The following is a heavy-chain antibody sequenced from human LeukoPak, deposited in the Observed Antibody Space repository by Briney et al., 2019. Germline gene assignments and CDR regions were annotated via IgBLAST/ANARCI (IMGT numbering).Heavy chain of an antibody. V-gene: IGHV3-11*04. Sequence: GGSLRLSCVASGFTFSDYYLTWIRQTPGKGLEWISSISSSLTTVYYADSVKGRFTVSRDNSKNTLYLQMNSLRVEDTAVYYCAKDESVARYFDYWGQGNLVTVSS. J-gene: IGHJ4*02. D-gene: IGHD5-12*01. CDR3: AKDESVARYFDY. CDR1: GFTFSDYY. CDR2: ISSSLTTV.